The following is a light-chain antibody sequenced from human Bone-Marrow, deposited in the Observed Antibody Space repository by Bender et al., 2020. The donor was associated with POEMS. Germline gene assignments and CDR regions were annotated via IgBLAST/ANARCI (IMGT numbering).Light chain of an antibody. CDR1: SSNMGAGYG. CDR3: QSYDISLSGWV. V-gene: IGLV1-40*01. Sequence: QSVLTQPPSVSGAPGQTVTISCTGTSSNMGAGYGVNWYQQLPGTAPKLLIYNNENQPPGVPDRISGSKSGTSASLAITGLQAEDEADYYCQSYDISLSGWVFGGGTKLTAL. CDR2: NNE. J-gene: IGLJ3*02.